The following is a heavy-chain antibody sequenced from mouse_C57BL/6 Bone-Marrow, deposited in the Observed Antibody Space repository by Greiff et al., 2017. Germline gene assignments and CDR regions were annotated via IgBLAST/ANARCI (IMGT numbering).Heavy chain of an antibody. CDR1: GYTFTSYG. D-gene: IGHD1-1*01. Sequence: VKVVESGAELARPGASVKLSCKASGYTFTSYGISWVKQRTGQGLEWIGEIYPRRGNTYYNEKFKGKATLTADKSSSTAYMELRSLTSEDSAVYFCARRDYGSSYRYWGQGTTLTVSS. CDR2: IYPRRGNT. V-gene: IGHV1-81*01. CDR3: ARRDYGSSYRY. J-gene: IGHJ2*01.